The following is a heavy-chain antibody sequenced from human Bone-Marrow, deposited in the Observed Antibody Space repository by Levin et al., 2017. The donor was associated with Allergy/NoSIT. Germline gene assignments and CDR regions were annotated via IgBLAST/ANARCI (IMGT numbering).Heavy chain of an antibody. CDR1: GVSIPRSTSF. D-gene: IGHD3-9*01. Sequence: MTSETLSLTCSVFGVSIPRSTSFWGWIRQPPGKGLEWIGNVFSTGTPYYSPSFNSRVSMSVDTSKNEFSLRLNSVTAADTAVYYCARTCDFDGTDFHYAIDYWGRGTLVTVSS. CDR2: VFSTGTP. V-gene: IGHV4-39*07. J-gene: IGHJ4*02. CDR3: ARTCDFDGTDFHYAIDY.